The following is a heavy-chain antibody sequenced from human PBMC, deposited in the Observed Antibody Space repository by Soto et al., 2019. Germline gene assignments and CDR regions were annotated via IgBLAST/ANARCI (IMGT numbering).Heavy chain of an antibody. Sequence: GESLKISCKGSGYSFTSYWISWVRQMPGKGLEWMGRIDPSDSYTNYSPSFQGHVTISADKSISTAYLQWNSLKASDTAMYYCARVDSSGYSYYYGMDVWGQGTTVTVS. D-gene: IGHD3-22*01. CDR1: GYSFTSYW. V-gene: IGHV5-10-1*01. J-gene: IGHJ6*02. CDR2: IDPSDSYT. CDR3: ARVDSSGYSYYYGMDV.